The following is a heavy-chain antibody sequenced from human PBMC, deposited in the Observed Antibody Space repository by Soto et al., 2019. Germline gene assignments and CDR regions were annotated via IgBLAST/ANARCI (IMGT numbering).Heavy chain of an antibody. J-gene: IGHJ6*02. V-gene: IGHV2-26*01. CDR2: IFSNDEK. CDR1: GFSLSNARMG. CDR3: ARPFDYYYGMDV. Sequence: QVTLKESGPVLVKPTETLTLTCTVSGFSLSNARMGVSWIRQPPGKALEWLAHIFSNDEKFYSTSLKSRLTISKDTSKSQVVLTMTNMDPVDTATYYCARPFDYYYGMDVWGQGTTVTVSS.